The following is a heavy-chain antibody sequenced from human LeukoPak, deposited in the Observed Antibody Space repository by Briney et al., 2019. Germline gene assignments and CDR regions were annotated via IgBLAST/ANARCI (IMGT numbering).Heavy chain of an antibody. CDR2: VRHEEIDK. CDR1: GFRFSTYG. V-gene: IGHV3-30*02. J-gene: IGHJ4*02. Sequence: GGSLRLSCVASGFRFSTYGMHWVRQAPGKGLEWVSFVRHEEIDKYYAQSVKGRFTISRDDSRNTQYLQMNNLRSEDTAIYYSATDFNWAWIYWGQGTLVTVSS. CDR3: ATDFNWAWIY. D-gene: IGHD7-27*01.